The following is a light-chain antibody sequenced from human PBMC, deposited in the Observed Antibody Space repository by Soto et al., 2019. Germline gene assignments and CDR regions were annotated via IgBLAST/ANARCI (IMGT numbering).Light chain of an antibody. Sequence: DIVLTQSPLSLPVTPGEPASISCRSSQSLLQSNGNNHVDWYLQRPGQSPQLLLYLASSRASGVPDRFSGSGSGTEFSLEISRVEAEDVGVYYCLQAAQSPLTFGQGTVLEIK. CDR1: QSLLQSNGNNH. V-gene: IGKV2-28*01. CDR3: LQAAQSPLT. J-gene: IGKJ5*01. CDR2: LAS.